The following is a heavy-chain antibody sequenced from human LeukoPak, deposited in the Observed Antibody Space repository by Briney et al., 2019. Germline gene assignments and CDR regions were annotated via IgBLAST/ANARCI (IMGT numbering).Heavy chain of an antibody. J-gene: IGHJ4*02. V-gene: IGHV3-30*18. D-gene: IGHD6-6*01. CDR3: AKALIAARPVDY. Sequence: GGSLRLSCAASGFTFSTHGIHWVRQAPGKGLEWVAVISNDGSNKYYAGSVKGRFTISRDNSENTVYLQMNSLRAEDTAVYYCAKALIAARPVDYWGQGTLVTVSS. CDR2: ISNDGSNK. CDR1: GFTFSTHG.